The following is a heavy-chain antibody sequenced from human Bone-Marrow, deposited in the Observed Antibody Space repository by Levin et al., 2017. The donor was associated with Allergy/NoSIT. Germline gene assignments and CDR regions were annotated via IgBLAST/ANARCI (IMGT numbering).Heavy chain of an antibody. CDR1: GFTFSDHY. CDR2: TRNKANSYTT. J-gene: IGHJ4*02. V-gene: IGHV3-72*01. D-gene: IGHD4-17*01. Sequence: GESLKISCAASGFTFSDHYMDWVRQAPGKGLEWVGRTRNKANSYTTEYAASVKGRFTISRDDSKNSLYLQMNSLKTEDTAVYYCARARRGVNPLYDYGDSDEGALDYWGQGTLVTVSS. CDR3: ARARRGVNPLYDYGDSDEGALDY.